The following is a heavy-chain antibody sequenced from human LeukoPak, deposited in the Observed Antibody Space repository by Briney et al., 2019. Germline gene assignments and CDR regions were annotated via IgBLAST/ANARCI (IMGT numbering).Heavy chain of an antibody. Sequence: PSETLSLTCTVSGYSISSDYYWGWIRQPPGKGLEWIGSIHHSGSTNYNPSLKSRVTISVDTSKNQFSLKLSSVTAADTAVYYCALRRDGYNYGFDYWGQGTLVTVSS. CDR2: IHHSGST. V-gene: IGHV4-38-2*02. D-gene: IGHD5-24*01. CDR1: GYSISSDYY. CDR3: ALRRDGYNYGFDY. J-gene: IGHJ4*02.